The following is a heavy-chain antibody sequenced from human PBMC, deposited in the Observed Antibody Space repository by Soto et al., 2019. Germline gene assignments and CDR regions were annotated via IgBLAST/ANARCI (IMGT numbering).Heavy chain of an antibody. D-gene: IGHD4-17*01. CDR1: GYTFTSYD. Sequence: QVQLVQSGAEVKKPGASVKVSCKASGYTFTSYDINWVRQATGQGLEWMGWMNPNSGNTGYAKKIKERVTMTRKTSISTAYMELSSLRSEDTAVYYCASRLPRGMDVWGQGTTVTVSS. V-gene: IGHV1-8*01. CDR2: MNPNSGNT. CDR3: ASRLPRGMDV. J-gene: IGHJ6*02.